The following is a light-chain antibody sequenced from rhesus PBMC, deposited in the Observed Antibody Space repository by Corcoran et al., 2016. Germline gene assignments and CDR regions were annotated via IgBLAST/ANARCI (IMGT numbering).Light chain of an antibody. V-gene: IGKV1-32*02. J-gene: IGKJ1*01. CDR3: QQGNSNPWT. CDR1: QGISRY. CDR2: YAN. Sequence: DIQMSQSPSSLSASVGDRVPITCRASQGISRYLNWYQHKPGKAPKLLIYYANSLASGVPSRFSGSGSWTEFTLTISRLQPEEFATYYCQQGNSNPWTFGQGTKVEIK.